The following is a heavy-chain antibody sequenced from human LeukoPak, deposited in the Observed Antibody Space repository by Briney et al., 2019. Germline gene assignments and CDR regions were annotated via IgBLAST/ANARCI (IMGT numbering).Heavy chain of an antibody. J-gene: IGHJ6*02. Sequence: SVKVSCKASGGTFSSYAISWVRQAPGQGLEWMGRIIPILGIANYAQKFQGRVTITADKSTSTAYMELSSLRSEDTAVYYCARESFNSGYDVYYYGMDVWGQGPRSPSP. V-gene: IGHV1-69*04. CDR1: GGTFSSYA. CDR2: IIPILGIA. D-gene: IGHD5-12*01. CDR3: ARESFNSGYDVYYYGMDV.